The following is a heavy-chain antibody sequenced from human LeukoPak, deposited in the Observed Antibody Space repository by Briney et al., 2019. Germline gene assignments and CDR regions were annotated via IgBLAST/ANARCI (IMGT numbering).Heavy chain of an antibody. D-gene: IGHD6-19*01. CDR3: AKDRRSGWYASYYVDY. CDR1: GFTFSSYA. V-gene: IGHV3-23*01. Sequence: GGSLRLSCAASGFTFSSYAMSWVRRAPGKGLEWVSAISGSGGSTYYADSVKGRFTISRDNSKNTLYLQMNSLRAEDTAVYYCAKDRRSGWYASYYVDYWGQGTLVTVSS. J-gene: IGHJ4*02. CDR2: ISGSGGST.